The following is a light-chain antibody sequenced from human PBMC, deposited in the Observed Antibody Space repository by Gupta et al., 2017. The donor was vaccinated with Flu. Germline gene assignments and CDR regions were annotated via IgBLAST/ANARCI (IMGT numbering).Light chain of an antibody. CDR1: SGHTTYG. V-gene: IGLV4-69*01. J-gene: IGLJ3*02. Sequence: QLVLTQSPSASASLGASVKLTCTLSSGHTTYGIAWHQQQPEKGPRFLMKVNSDSSHIKGDGIPDRFSGSSSGAAHSITSSSLQAQDEADYYCQTWGTGIRVFGGGTKLTVL. CDR3: QTWGTGIRV. CDR2: VNSDSSH.